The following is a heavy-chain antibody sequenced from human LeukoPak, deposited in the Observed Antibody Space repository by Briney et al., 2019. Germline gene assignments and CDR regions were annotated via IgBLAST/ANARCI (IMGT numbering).Heavy chain of an antibody. D-gene: IGHD6-19*01. Sequence: GGSLRLSCAASGFTFSSYSMNWVRQAPGKGLEWVSSISSSSSYIYYADSVKGRFTISRDNAKNSLYLQMNSLRAEDTAVYYCAREGSNRGWYLNYWGQGTLVTVSS. CDR1: GFTFSSYS. CDR2: ISSSSSYI. V-gene: IGHV3-21*01. J-gene: IGHJ4*02. CDR3: AREGSNRGWYLNY.